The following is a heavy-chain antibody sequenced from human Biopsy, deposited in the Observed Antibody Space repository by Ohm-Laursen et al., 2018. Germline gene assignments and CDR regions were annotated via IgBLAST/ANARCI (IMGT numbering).Heavy chain of an antibody. J-gene: IGHJ4*02. Sequence: VKISCKASGGTFINYAISWVRQAPGQGLEWMGGIIPMFGTANYAQMFQDRVTISADESTSTSYIELSSLTTEDTAIYYCARGPHSGSHSCFDYWGRGTLVTVSS. CDR1: GGTFINYA. D-gene: IGHD1-26*01. V-gene: IGHV1-69*13. CDR3: ARGPHSGSHSCFDY. CDR2: IIPMFGTA.